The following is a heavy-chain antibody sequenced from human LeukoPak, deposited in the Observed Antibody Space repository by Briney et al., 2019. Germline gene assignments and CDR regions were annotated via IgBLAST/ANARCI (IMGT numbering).Heavy chain of an antibody. CDR1: GFTFSNYW. V-gene: IGHV3-7*01. CDR2: MKEDGSEI. Sequence: PGGSLRLSCATSGFTFSNYWMSWVRQAPGKGLEWVANMKEDGSEINYVDSVKGRFTISRDNAQDSLYLQMNSLRAEDTAVYYCVRDRGYSNFDYGGQGTLVTVSS. D-gene: IGHD4-11*01. CDR3: VRDRGYSNFDY. J-gene: IGHJ4*02.